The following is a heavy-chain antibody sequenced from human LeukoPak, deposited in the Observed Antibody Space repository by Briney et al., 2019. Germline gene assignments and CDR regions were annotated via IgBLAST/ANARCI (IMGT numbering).Heavy chain of an antibody. CDR1: GGSISSYY. D-gene: IGHD3-10*01. Sequence: SETLSLTCTVSGGSISSYYWSWIRQPPGKGLEWIGEIYHSGSTNYNPSLKSRVTISVDKSKNQFSLKLSSVTAADTAVYYCARGLRITMVRGVKGAFDIWGQGTMVTVSS. J-gene: IGHJ3*02. V-gene: IGHV4-59*12. CDR2: IYHSGST. CDR3: ARGLRITMVRGVKGAFDI.